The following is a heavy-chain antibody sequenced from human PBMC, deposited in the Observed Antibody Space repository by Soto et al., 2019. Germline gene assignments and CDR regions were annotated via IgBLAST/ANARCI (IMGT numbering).Heavy chain of an antibody. D-gene: IGHD1-7*01. CDR2: VIPMFGTA. CDR1: GAIFTASA. CDR3: AVGLKLDYYSLDI. J-gene: IGHJ6*02. Sequence: GASVKVSCKFSGAIFTASAIRWVRQAPGQGPEWMGGVIPMFGTANYPQRFQGRVTINADESTHTAYMQLSSLRSEDTAVYFCAVGLKLDYYSLDIWGQGTTVTVSS. V-gene: IGHV1-69*13.